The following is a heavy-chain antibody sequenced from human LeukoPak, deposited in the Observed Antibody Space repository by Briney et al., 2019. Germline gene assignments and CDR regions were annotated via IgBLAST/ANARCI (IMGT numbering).Heavy chain of an antibody. J-gene: IGHJ4*02. V-gene: IGHV3-23*01. CDR1: GFTFSTFV. CDR2: IGESGGNT. D-gene: IGHD1-7*01. CDR3: AKGRLRELNDC. Sequence: GGSLRLSCAASGFTFSTFVMTWVRQGPGKGLEWVSSIGESGGNTCYADSVKGRFTISRDNSKNTLYLQMNSLRDEDTAVYYCAKGRLRELNDCWGQGTLVTVSS.